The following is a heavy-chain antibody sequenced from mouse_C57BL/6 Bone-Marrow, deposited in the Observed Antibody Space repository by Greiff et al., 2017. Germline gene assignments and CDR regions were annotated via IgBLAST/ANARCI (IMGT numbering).Heavy chain of an antibody. CDR3: ARERNWDEWYFDV. Sequence: EVQLVESGGGLVKPGGSLKLSCAASGFTFSSYAMSWVRQTPEKRLEWVATISDGGSYTYYPDNVKGRFTISRDNAKNNLYLQMSNLKSEDTAMYYCARERNWDEWYFDVWGTGTTVTVSS. D-gene: IGHD4-1*02. V-gene: IGHV5-4*01. CDR1: GFTFSSYA. CDR2: ISDGGSYT. J-gene: IGHJ1*03.